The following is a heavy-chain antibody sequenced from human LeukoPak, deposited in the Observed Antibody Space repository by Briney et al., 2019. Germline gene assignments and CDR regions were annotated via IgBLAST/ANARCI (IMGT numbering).Heavy chain of an antibody. Sequence: GGSLRLSCAASGFTFSSYAMSWVRQAPGKGLEWVSAISGSGGSTYYADSVKGRFTISRDNAKDSLYLQMNSLRAEDTAVYYCARIEYSSSSDYWGQGTLVTVSS. D-gene: IGHD6-6*01. CDR2: ISGSGGST. CDR3: ARIEYSSSSDY. CDR1: GFTFSSYA. V-gene: IGHV3-23*01. J-gene: IGHJ4*02.